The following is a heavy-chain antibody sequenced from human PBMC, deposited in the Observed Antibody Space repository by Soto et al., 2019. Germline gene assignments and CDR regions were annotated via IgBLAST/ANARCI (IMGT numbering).Heavy chain of an antibody. CDR3: ARDVRDNLNYLYAFDI. Sequence: EVQLVESGGGLVKPGGSLRLSCAASGFTFSSYSMNWVRQAPGKGLEWVSSISSSSSYIYYADSVKGRFTISRDNAKNSLYLQMNSLRAEDTAVYYCARDVRDNLNYLYAFDIWGQGTLVTVSS. J-gene: IGHJ3*02. V-gene: IGHV3-21*01. D-gene: IGHD1-7*01. CDR2: ISSSSSYI. CDR1: GFTFSSYS.